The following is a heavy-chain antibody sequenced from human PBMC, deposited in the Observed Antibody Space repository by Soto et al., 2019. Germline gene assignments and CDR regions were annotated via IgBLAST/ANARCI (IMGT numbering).Heavy chain of an antibody. D-gene: IGHD4-17*01. J-gene: IGHJ4*02. CDR2: ISYDGSNN. CDR1: GFTFSSYG. V-gene: IGHV3-30*18. CDR3: AKHTLRQTVTTLDY. Sequence: QVQLVESGGGVVQPGRSVRLSCAASGFTFSSYGMHWVRQAPGKGLEWVAVISYDGSNNYYADSVKGRFTISRDNSKNTLYLQMNSLRAEDTAVYYCAKHTLRQTVTTLDYWGQGTLVTVSS.